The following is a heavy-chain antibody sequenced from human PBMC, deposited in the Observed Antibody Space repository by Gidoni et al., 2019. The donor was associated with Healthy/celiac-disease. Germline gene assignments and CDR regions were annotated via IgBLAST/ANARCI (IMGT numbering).Heavy chain of an antibody. V-gene: IGHV3-21*01. Sequence: EVQLVESGGGLVKRGGSLRISCAASGFTFSSYSMNWVRQAPGKVLEWVSSIISSSSYIYYADSVKGRFTLSRDNANNSLYLQMNRLRAEDTAVYYCARGTYYFDYWGQGTLVTVSS. CDR1: GFTFSSYS. CDR3: ARGTYYFDY. CDR2: IISSSSYI. J-gene: IGHJ4*02.